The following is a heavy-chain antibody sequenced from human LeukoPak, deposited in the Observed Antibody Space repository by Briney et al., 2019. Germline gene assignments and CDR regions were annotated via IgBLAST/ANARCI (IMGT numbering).Heavy chain of an antibody. CDR3: ARDGCSSTSCYTRDYYYYYMDV. Sequence: ASVKVSCKASGYTFTSYGISWVRQAPGQGLEWMGGIIPIFGTANYAQKFQGRVTITADESTSTAYMELSSLRSEDTAVYYCARDGCSSTSCYTRDYYYYYMDVWGKGTTVTVSS. D-gene: IGHD2-2*02. J-gene: IGHJ6*03. CDR1: GYTFTSYG. CDR2: IIPIFGTA. V-gene: IGHV1-69*13.